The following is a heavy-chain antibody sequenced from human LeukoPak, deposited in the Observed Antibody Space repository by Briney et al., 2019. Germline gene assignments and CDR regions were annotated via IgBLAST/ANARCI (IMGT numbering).Heavy chain of an antibody. CDR3: ATAMVVTSDWFDP. D-gene: IGHD4-23*01. Sequence: ASVKVSCMASGYTFTSYDINWVRQATGQGLEWMGWMNPNSGNTGYAQKFQGRVTMTRNTSISTAYMELSSLRSEDTAVYYCATAMVVTSDWFDPWGQGTLVTVSS. CDR2: MNPNSGNT. J-gene: IGHJ5*02. V-gene: IGHV1-8*01. CDR1: GYTFTSYD.